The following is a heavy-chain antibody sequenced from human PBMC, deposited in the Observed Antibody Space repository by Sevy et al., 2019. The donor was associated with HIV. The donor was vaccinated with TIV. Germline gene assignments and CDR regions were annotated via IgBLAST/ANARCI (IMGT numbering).Heavy chain of an antibody. CDR2: INHSGST. CDR1: GGSFSGYY. J-gene: IGHJ5*02. Sequence: SETLSLTCAVYGGSFSGYYWSWIRQPPGKGLEWIGEINHSGSTNYNPSAKSRVTISVDTSKNQLSLKLSSVTAADTAVYYCARGNIIAVAGNWFDPWGQGTLVTVSS. D-gene: IGHD6-19*01. CDR3: ARGNIIAVAGNWFDP. V-gene: IGHV4-34*01.